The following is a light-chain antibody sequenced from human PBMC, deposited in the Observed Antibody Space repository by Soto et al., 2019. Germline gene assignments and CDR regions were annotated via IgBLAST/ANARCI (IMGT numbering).Light chain of an antibody. Sequence: DIQMTQSPFSLSASVGDRVTITCRASQSVSIYLNWYQQKPGKAPKLLIYTTSSLQSEVPSRFSGSGSGTDFTLTISSLQPEDFATYYCQHSYTTPPAFGQGTKVEVK. CDR2: TTS. CDR1: QSVSIY. V-gene: IGKV1-39*01. CDR3: QHSYTTPPA. J-gene: IGKJ1*01.